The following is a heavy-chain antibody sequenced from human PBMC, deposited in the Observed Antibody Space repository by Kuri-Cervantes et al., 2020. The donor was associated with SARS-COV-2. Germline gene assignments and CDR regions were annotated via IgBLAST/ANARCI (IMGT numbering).Heavy chain of an antibody. CDR3: ARRVAVSAPSGYCGLDV. J-gene: IGHJ6*02. CDR2: INPSGGST. D-gene: IGHD6-19*01. Sequence: ASVKVSCKASGYTFTSYYMHWVRQAPGQGLEWMGIINPSGGSTSYAQKFQGRVTVTRDTSISTAYMELSSLSSDDTAVYYCARRVAVSAPSGYCGLDVWGQGTTVTVSS. CDR1: GYTFTSYY. V-gene: IGHV1-46*01.